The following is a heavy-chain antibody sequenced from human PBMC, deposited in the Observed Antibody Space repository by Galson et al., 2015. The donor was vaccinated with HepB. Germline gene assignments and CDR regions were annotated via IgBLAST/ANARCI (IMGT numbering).Heavy chain of an antibody. CDR2: ISAYNGNT. CDR1: GYTFTSYG. Sequence: SVKVSCKASGYTFTSYGISWVRQAPGQGLEWMGWISAYNGNTNYAQKLQGRVTMTTDTSTSTAYMELRSLRSDDTAVYYCARAGYCSGGSCYSLYAFDIWGQGTMVTVSS. D-gene: IGHD2-15*01. CDR3: ARAGYCSGGSCYSLYAFDI. J-gene: IGHJ3*02. V-gene: IGHV1-18*01.